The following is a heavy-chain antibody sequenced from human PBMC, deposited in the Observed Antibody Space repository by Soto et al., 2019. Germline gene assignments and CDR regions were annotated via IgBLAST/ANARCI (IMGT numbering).Heavy chain of an antibody. J-gene: IGHJ4*02. V-gene: IGHV3-30-3*01. CDR3: ARDRRAAADTLDY. D-gene: IGHD6-13*01. CDR2: ISYDGSNK. Sequence: QVQLVEAGGDVVQPGRSLRLSCAASGFTFSSYAMHWVRQAPGKGLEWVAVISYDGSNKYYADTVKGRFTISRDNSKNTLYLQMNSLRAEDTAVYYCARDRRAAADTLDYWGQGTLVTVSS. CDR1: GFTFSSYA.